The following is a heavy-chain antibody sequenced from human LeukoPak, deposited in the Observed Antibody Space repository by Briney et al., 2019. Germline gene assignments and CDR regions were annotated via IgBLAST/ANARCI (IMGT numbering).Heavy chain of an antibody. J-gene: IGHJ4*02. CDR3: ARGRRIAAAGLYYFDY. Sequence: PGGSLRLSCAASGFTFSSYSMNWVRQAPGHGLEWFSSISSSSSYIYYADSVKGRFTISRDNAKNSLYLQMNSLRAEDTAVYYCARGRRIAAAGLYYFDYWGQGTLVTVSS. V-gene: IGHV3-21*01. D-gene: IGHD6-13*01. CDR1: GFTFSSYS. CDR2: ISSSSSYI.